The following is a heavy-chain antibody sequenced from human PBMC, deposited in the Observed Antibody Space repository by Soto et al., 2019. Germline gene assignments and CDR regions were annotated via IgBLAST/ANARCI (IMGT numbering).Heavy chain of an antibody. CDR2: MYHSGSS. CDR1: GGSFSNYY. J-gene: IGHJ4*02. Sequence: SETLSLTCAVYGGSFSNYYWSWIRQPPGKGLEWIGYMYHSGSSNYNPSLKRRVTISVDTSKNQVSLEVTSVIAADTAVYYCARDHVVETNYGFFDYWGQGILVTLAS. CDR3: ARDHVVETNYGFFDY. V-gene: IGHV4-59*01. D-gene: IGHD2-15*01.